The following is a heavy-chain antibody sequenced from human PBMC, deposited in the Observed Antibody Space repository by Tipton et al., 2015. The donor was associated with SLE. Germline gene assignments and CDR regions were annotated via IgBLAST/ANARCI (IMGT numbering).Heavy chain of an antibody. V-gene: IGHV3-23*01. CDR1: GFAFSNNA. J-gene: IGHJ3*01. D-gene: IGHD4-23*01. CDR3: AKDILRWAFDF. CDR2: IHGSDDTT. Sequence: SLRLSCLASGFAFSNNAMSWVRQAPGKGLEWVSAIHGSDDTTHYADSVKGLFTISRDTSRNTLYLQMNSLRAEDTAVYFCAKDILRWAFDFWGQGTMVTVSS.